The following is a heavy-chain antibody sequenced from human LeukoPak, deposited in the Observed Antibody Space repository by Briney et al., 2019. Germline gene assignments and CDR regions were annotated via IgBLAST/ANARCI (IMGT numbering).Heavy chain of an antibody. Sequence: GGSLRLSCAASGFTFSSYWMSWVRQAPGKGLEWVSLIRGSGGSTYYGDFVKGRFTISRDNSKNTLYLQMDSLRADDTAVYYCARGGYTSWFDPWGQGTLVTVSS. CDR3: ARGGYTSWFDP. V-gene: IGHV3-23*01. CDR1: GFTFSSYW. CDR2: IRGSGGST. D-gene: IGHD5-18*01. J-gene: IGHJ5*02.